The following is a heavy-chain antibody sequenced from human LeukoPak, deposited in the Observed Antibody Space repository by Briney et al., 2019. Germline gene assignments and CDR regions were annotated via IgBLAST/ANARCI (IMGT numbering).Heavy chain of an antibody. Sequence: SETLSLTCPVYGGSFSGYYWSWIRQPPGKGRAWIGEINHSGSTNYNPSLKSRATISVDTSKNQYSLKLSSVTAADTAVYYCARGYDFWSGSYMDVWGKGTTVTVSS. D-gene: IGHD3-3*01. V-gene: IGHV4-34*01. CDR3: ARGYDFWSGSYMDV. J-gene: IGHJ6*03. CDR2: INHSGST. CDR1: GGSFSGYY.